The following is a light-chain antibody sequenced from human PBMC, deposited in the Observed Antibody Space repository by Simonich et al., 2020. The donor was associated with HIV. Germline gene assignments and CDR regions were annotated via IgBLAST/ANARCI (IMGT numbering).Light chain of an antibody. CDR3: QQYGSSGYT. Sequence: EIVMTQSPATLSVSPVERATLSCRASQSVTSNLAWYQQKPGQAPRPLIYDASSRATGIPDRFSGSGSGTDFTLTISRLEPEDFAVYYCQQYGSSGYTFGQGTKLEIK. J-gene: IGKJ2*01. V-gene: IGKV3-20*01. CDR2: DAS. CDR1: QSVTSN.